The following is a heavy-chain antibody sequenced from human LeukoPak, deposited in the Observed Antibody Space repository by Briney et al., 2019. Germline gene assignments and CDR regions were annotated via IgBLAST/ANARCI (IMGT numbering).Heavy chain of an antibody. CDR3: ARDVPNYYGSGSYLSFDY. CDR1: GYTFTNYG. Sequence: GASVKVSCKASGYTFTNYGISWVRQAPGQGLEWIGWISAYNGNTNYAQKLQGRVTMTTDTSTSTAYMELRSLRSDDTAVYYCARDVPNYYGSGSYLSFDYWGQGTLVTVSS. V-gene: IGHV1-18*01. D-gene: IGHD3-10*01. J-gene: IGHJ4*02. CDR2: ISAYNGNT.